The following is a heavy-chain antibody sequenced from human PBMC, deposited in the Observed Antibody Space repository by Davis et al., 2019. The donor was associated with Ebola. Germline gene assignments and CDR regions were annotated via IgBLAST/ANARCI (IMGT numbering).Heavy chain of an antibody. CDR1: GYTFTSYG. CDR2: INPNSGGT. D-gene: IGHD2/OR15-2a*01. V-gene: IGHV1-2*04. J-gene: IGHJ3*02. Sequence: ASVKVSCKASGYTFTSYGISWVRQAPGQGLEWMGWINPNSGGTNYAQKFQGWVTMTRDTSISTAYMELSRLRSDDTAVYYCARVSFLDAFDIWGQGTMVTVSS. CDR3: ARVSFLDAFDI.